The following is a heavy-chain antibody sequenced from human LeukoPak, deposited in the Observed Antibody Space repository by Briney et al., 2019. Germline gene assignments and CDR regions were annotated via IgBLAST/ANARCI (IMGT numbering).Heavy chain of an antibody. J-gene: IGHJ4*02. CDR2: IYPYNTDT. CDR1: GYLLTSYW. D-gene: IGHD5-12*01. V-gene: IGHV5-51*01. Sequence: GESLKISCQASGYLLTSYWIGWVRQLPATGLEWGGIIYPYNTDTRYSPSSQGQVTTSANKSISTAYRQWSNLKATDTAMYCCAKLIGYSASTPHYWSQGRLVTVS. CDR3: AKLIGYSASTPHY.